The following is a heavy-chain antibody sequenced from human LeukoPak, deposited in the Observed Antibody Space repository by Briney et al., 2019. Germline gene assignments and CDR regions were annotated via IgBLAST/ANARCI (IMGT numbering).Heavy chain of an antibody. V-gene: IGHV1-2*02. CDR3: AKTSEIQLWPSYVDY. CDR1: GYSFTDYY. CDR2: INPNSAVT. J-gene: IGHJ4*02. Sequence: GASVKVSCKASGYSFTDYYMNWLRQAPGQGLEWMGWINPNSAVTNYAQKFQGRVTMTRDTSVSTGYMELSGLTSDDTAVYYCAKTSEIQLWPSYVDYWGQGTLVTVSS. D-gene: IGHD5-18*01.